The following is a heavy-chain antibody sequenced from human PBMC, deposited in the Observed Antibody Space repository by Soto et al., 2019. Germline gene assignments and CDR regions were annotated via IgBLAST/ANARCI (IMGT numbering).Heavy chain of an antibody. CDR2: IYYSGST. J-gene: IGHJ4*02. D-gene: IGHD6-6*01. V-gene: IGHV4-59*08. CDR1: GGSVSSYY. CDR3: GRLEGLAKSSYYFDY. Sequence: SETLSLTCTVSGGSVSSYYWSWIRQSPGKGLEWIGYIYYSGSTKYKPSLKSRFTISVDTSMNQFSLKVSSVSAADTAVYYCGRLEGLAKSSYYFDYWGQGALVTVSS.